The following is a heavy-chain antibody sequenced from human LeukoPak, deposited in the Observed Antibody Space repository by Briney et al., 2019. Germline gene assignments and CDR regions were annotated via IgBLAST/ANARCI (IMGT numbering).Heavy chain of an antibody. D-gene: IGHD5-12*01. CDR2: IYHRGST. CDR1: GGSISSSNW. J-gene: IGHJ2*01. V-gene: IGHV4-4*02. Sequence: PSGTLSLTCAVSGGSISSSNWWSWVRQPPGKGLEWIGEIYHRGSTNYNPSLKSRVTISVDKSKNQFSLKLSSVTAADTAVYYCASAPATIWYFDLWGRGTLVTVSS. CDR3: ASAPATIWYFDL.